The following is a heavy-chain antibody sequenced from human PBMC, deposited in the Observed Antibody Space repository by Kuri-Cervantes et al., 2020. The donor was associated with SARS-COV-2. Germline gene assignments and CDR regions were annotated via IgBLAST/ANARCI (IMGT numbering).Heavy chain of an antibody. J-gene: IGHJ6*03. Sequence: SETLSLTCAVCGGSFSGYYWSWIRQPPGKGLEWIGEINHSGSTNYNPSLKSRVTISVDTSKNQFSLKLSSVTAADTAVYYCARLAGYFVEDYYMDVWGKGTTVTVSS. V-gene: IGHV4-34*01. CDR1: GGSFSGYY. CDR2: INHSGST. CDR3: ARLAGYFVEDYYMDV. D-gene: IGHD3-9*01.